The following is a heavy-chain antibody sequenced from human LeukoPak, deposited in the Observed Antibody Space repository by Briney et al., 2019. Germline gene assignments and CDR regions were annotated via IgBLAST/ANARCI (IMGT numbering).Heavy chain of an antibody. CDR3: ARGFGSGNYYYGWFDP. CDR1: GGSISSNNW. V-gene: IGHV4-4*02. J-gene: IGHJ5*02. Sequence: SETLSLTCAVSGGSISSNNWWSWVRQPPGKGLEWIGFIHDSGSTLYNPSLKSRIIISRDVSRNQFSLQLTSVTAADTAVYYCARGFGSGNYYYGWFDPWGQGALVTVSS. D-gene: IGHD3-10*01. CDR2: IHDSGST.